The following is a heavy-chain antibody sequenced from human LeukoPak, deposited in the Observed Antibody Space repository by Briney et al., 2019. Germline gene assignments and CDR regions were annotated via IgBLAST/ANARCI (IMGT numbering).Heavy chain of an antibody. CDR2: ISSSGSTI. J-gene: IGHJ3*02. D-gene: IGHD4-11*01. Sequence: GGSLRLSCAASGFTFSDYYMSWIRQAPGKGLEWVSYISSSGSTIYYADSVKGRFTISRDNAKNSLYLQMNSLRAEDTAVYYCARDWVTRGYSNYRRAFDIWGQGTMVTVSS. CDR3: ARDWVTRGYSNYRRAFDI. V-gene: IGHV3-11*04. CDR1: GFTFSDYY.